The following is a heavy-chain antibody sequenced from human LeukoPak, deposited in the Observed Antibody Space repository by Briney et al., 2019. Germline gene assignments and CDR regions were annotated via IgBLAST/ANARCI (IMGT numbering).Heavy chain of an antibody. CDR2: FTGSGGST. CDR3: AKDTSVTFGPRNWFDP. J-gene: IGHJ5*02. D-gene: IGHD4-17*01. CDR1: GFTFSRYA. Sequence: PGGSLRLSCAPSGFTFSRYAMSWVRQAPGKGLEWVSTFTGSGGSTFYADSVKGRFTISRDNSKNTLYMQMNSLRVEDTAVYYCAKDTSVTFGPRNWFDPWGQGTLVTVPS. V-gene: IGHV3-23*01.